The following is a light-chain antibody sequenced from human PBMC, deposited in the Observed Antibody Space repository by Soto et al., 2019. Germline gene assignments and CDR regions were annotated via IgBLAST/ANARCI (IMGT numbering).Light chain of an antibody. CDR1: SSNIGSNY. CDR3: AAWDGSLSGDVV. V-gene: IGLV1-47*01. J-gene: IGLJ2*01. Sequence: QAVVTQPPSASGTPGQRVTISCSGSSSNIGSNYVYWYQQLPGTAPKLLIYRNNQRPSGVPDRFSGSKSGTSASLAISGLRSEDEADYYCAAWDGSLSGDVVFGGGTKVTVL. CDR2: RNN.